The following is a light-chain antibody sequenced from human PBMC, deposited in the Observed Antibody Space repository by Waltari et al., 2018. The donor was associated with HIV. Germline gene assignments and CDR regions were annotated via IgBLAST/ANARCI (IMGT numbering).Light chain of an antibody. V-gene: IGLV2-14*01. CDR1: SSDVGGYNY. J-gene: IGLJ2*01. Sequence: QSALTQPASVSGSPGQSITISCTGTSSDVGGYNYVSWYQQHQGKAPKLMIYEVSNRPSGVFNSFSGATSGNTASLTISGLQAEDEADYYCSSYTSSSTPYVVFGGGTKLTVL. CDR2: EVS. CDR3: SSYTSSSTPYVV.